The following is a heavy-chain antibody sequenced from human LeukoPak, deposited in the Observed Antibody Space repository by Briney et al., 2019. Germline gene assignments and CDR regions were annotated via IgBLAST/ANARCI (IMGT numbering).Heavy chain of an antibody. Sequence: GRSLRLSCAASGFTFSSYAMHWVRQAPGKGLEWVAVISYDGSNKYYTDSVKGRFTISRDDSKNTLYLQMNSLRAEDTAVYYCARKYSSSWYADYWGQGTLVTVSS. CDR1: GFTFSSYA. V-gene: IGHV3-30-3*01. CDR2: ISYDGSNK. J-gene: IGHJ4*02. D-gene: IGHD6-13*01. CDR3: ARKYSSSWYADY.